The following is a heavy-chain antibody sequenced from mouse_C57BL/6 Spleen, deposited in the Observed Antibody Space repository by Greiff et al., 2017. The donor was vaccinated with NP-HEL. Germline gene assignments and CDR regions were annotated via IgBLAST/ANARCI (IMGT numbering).Heavy chain of an antibody. V-gene: IGHV14-3*01. CDR3: ARREYDDYDDYYAMDY. J-gene: IGHJ4*01. D-gene: IGHD2-4*01. CDR2: IDPANGNT. CDR1: GFNIKNTY. Sequence: EVQLQQSVAELVRPGASVKLSCTASGFNIKNTYMHWVKQRPEQGLEWIGRIDPANGNTKYAPKLQGKANITADPSSNTAHLQLSSLTSEDTAIYYCARREYDDYDDYYAMDYWGQGASVTVSS.